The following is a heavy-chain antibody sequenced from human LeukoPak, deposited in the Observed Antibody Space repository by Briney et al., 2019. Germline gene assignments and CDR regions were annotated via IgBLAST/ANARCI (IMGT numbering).Heavy chain of an antibody. J-gene: IGHJ4*02. Sequence: GGSLRLSCAASGFSVSSNYMSWVRQAPGKGLEWVSVIYSGGRTYYADSVKGRFTISRDNSKNTLYLQMNSLRAEDTAVYYCATGEDCGGDCYSVDLGYWGQGTLVTVSS. CDR2: IYSGGRT. V-gene: IGHV3-53*01. D-gene: IGHD2-21*02. CDR3: ATGEDCGGDCYSVDLGY. CDR1: GFSVSSNY.